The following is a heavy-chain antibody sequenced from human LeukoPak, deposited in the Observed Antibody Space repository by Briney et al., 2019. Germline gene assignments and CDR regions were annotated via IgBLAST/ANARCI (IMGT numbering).Heavy chain of an antibody. V-gene: IGHV3-23*01. CDR3: AKDGVLASDAFDI. CDR2: ISGSGGSK. Sequence: PGGSLRLSCAAPGFTFSSYAMSWVRQAPGKGLEWVSVISGSGGSKYYADSVKGRFTISRDNSKNTLYLQMNSLRAEDTAVYYFAKDGVLASDAFDIWGQGAMVTVSS. D-gene: IGHD3-10*01. CDR1: GFTFSSYA. J-gene: IGHJ3*02.